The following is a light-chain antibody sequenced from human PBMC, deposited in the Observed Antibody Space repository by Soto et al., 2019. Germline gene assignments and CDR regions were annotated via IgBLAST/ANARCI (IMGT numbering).Light chain of an antibody. CDR1: QSVSSY. Sequence: DIQMTQSPSPLSASVGDRVDITRRTSQSVSSYLNWYQAKPGKAPKLLIYETSNLESGVPSRFSGSGSGTDFTLTISSLQPEDSATYYCQQSYSTPPFTFGPGTRVDI. J-gene: IGKJ3*01. CDR3: QQSYSTPPFT. CDR2: ETS. V-gene: IGKV1-39*01.